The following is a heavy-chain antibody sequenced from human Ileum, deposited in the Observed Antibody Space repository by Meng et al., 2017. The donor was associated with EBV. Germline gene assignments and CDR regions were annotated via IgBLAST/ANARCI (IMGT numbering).Heavy chain of an antibody. CDR2: ILSGST. D-gene: IGHD5-12*01. CDR3: AGGRAGYGGYKT. Sequence: QVRLLESGPGLWQPSETLSLTCTVSSGSVSSGDYHWSWIRQPPGKGLEWIGYILSGSTNYDPSLTNRVTISVDTSKNHFSLKLTSVTAADTAVYYCAGGRAGYGGYKTWGQGTLVTVSS. V-gene: IGHV4-61*03. J-gene: IGHJ4*02. CDR1: SGSVSSGDYH.